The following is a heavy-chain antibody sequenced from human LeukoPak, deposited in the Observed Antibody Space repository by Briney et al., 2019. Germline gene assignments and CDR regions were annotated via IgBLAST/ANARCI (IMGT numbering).Heavy chain of an antibody. CDR2: TIPILGIA. CDR3: ASHRDIVVVPAAMRCPPIN. D-gene: IGHD2-2*01. J-gene: IGHJ4*02. Sequence: ASVKVSCKASGGTFSSYAISWVRQAPGQGLEWMGRTIPILGIANYAQKFQGRVTITADKPTSTAYMELSSLRSEDTAVYYCASHRDIVVVPAAMRCPPINWGQGTLVTVSS. V-gene: IGHV1-69*04. CDR1: GGTFSSYA.